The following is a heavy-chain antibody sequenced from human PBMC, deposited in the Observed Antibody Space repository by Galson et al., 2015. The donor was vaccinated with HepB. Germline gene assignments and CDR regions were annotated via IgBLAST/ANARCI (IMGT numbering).Heavy chain of an antibody. CDR3: ARDRGRGSWAPIN. CDR2: IIPIFGTA. V-gene: IGHV1-69*13. Sequence: SVKVSCKASGGTFSSYAISWVRQAPGQGLEWMGGIIPIFGTANYAQKFQGRVTITADESTSTAYMELSSLRSEDTAVYYCARDRGRGSWAPINWGQGTLVTVSS. D-gene: IGHD6-13*01. J-gene: IGHJ4*02. CDR1: GGTFSSYA.